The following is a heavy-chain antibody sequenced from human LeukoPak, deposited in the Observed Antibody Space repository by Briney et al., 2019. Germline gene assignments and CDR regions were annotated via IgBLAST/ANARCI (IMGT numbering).Heavy chain of an antibody. CDR2: IKQDGSGR. V-gene: IGHV3-7*03. CDR3: AKDNRRHYTSGPNPDSLH. D-gene: IGHD6-19*01. Sequence: GGSLRLSCAASGFTFRGFSMSWVRQSPTKGLQWVANIKQDGSGRYYVDSVKGRFTISRDNAKNSLSLQMNNLRVEDTAFYYCAKDNRRHYTSGPNPDSLHWGQGALVTVSS. CDR1: GFTFRGFS. J-gene: IGHJ4*02.